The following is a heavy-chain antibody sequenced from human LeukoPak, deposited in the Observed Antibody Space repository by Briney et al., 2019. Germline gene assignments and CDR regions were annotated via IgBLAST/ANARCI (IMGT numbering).Heavy chain of an antibody. V-gene: IGHV3-48*03. CDR2: ISSSGSTI. J-gene: IGHJ4*02. D-gene: IGHD6-13*01. Sequence: PGGSLRLSCAASGFTFSSYEMDWVRQAPGKGLEWVSYISSSGSTIYYADSVKGRFTISRDNAKNSLYLQMNSLRAEYTAVYYCARISSMWEQQLPDYWGQGTLVTVSS. CDR3: ARISSMWEQQLPDY. CDR1: GFTFSSYE.